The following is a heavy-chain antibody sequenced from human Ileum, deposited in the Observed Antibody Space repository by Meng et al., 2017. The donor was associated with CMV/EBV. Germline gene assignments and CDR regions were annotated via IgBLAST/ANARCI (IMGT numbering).Heavy chain of an antibody. D-gene: IGHD2-15*01. Sequence: FTFSNYLRSCIRQAPGKGLEWVANITHDGSEIYYVDSVKGRFTVSRDNAKNSLLLQMNSLRAEDTAVYYCARVAGVVVVAASHWYFDLWGRGTLVTVSS. V-gene: IGHV3-7*01. CDR2: ITHDGSEI. CDR1: FTFSNYL. CDR3: ARVAGVVVVAASHWYFDL. J-gene: IGHJ2*01.